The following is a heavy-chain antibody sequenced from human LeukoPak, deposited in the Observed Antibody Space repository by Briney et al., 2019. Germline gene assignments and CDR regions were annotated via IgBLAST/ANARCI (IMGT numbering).Heavy chain of an antibody. CDR1: GFTFSSYG. CDR2: ISGSGGST. J-gene: IGHJ4*02. CDR3: ARLSLKVLEWSPTKGKETHYFDY. Sequence: GGSLRLSCAASGFTFSSYGMSWVRQAPGKGLEWVSAISGSGGSTYYADSVKGRFTISRDNSKNTLYLQMNSLRAADTAVYYCARLSLKVLEWSPTKGKETHYFDYWGQGTLVTVSS. D-gene: IGHD3-3*01. V-gene: IGHV3-23*01.